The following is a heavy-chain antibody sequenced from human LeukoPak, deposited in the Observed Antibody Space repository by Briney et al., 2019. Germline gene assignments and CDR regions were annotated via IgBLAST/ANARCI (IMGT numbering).Heavy chain of an antibody. V-gene: IGHV1-18*04. D-gene: IGHD2-2*01. J-gene: IGHJ4*02. CDR3: ARDRRWDIVVVGEFDY. Sequence: GASVKVSCKASGYTFTGYYMHWVRQAPGQGLEWMGWISAYNGNTNYSHKLQGRVTMTTDTSTSTAHMELRSLRSDDTAVYYCARDRRWDIVVVGEFDYWGQGTPVAVSS. CDR2: ISAYNGNT. CDR1: GYTFTGYY.